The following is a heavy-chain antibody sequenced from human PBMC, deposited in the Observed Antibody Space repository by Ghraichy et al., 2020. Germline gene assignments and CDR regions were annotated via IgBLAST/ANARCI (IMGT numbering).Heavy chain of an antibody. V-gene: IGHV4-59*01. CDR1: GGSISSYY. CDR2: IYYSGNT. D-gene: IGHD3-16*02. Sequence: SETLSLTCTVSGGSISSYYWSWIRQPPGKGLEWIGYIYYSGNTNYNPSLKSRVTISVDTSKNQFSLKLSSVTAADTAVYSCARASWGSYRYYWFDPWGQGTLVTVSS. CDR3: ARASWGSYRYYWFDP. J-gene: IGHJ5*02.